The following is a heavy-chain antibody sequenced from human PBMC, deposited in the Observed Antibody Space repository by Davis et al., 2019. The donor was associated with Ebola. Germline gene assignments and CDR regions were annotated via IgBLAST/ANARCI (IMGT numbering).Heavy chain of an antibody. CDR2: IDGPGTYI. D-gene: IGHD1-26*01. CDR1: GLNLRSNQ. V-gene: IGHV3-74*01. Sequence: GESLKISCAVSGLNLRSNQMHWVRQVPGRGLEWISHIDGPGTYIIYADSVKGRFTISRDNARNSLYLQMNSLRAEDTAVYFCTRCTVGSYYPLFFEYYMDVWGKGTTVTVSS. J-gene: IGHJ6*03. CDR3: TRCTVGSYYPLFFEYYMDV.